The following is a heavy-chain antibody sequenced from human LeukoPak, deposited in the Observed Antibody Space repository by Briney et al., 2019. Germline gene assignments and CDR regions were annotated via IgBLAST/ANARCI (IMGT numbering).Heavy chain of an antibody. D-gene: IGHD6-13*01. J-gene: IGHJ4*02. CDR3: ARGPIAAAGTYQPESDY. CDR1: GGTFSSYA. Sequence: ASVKVSCKASGGTFSSYAISWVRQAPGQGLEWMGGIIPIFGTANYAQKFQGRVTITTDESTSTAYMELSSLRSEDTAVYYCARGPIAAAGTYQPESDYWGQGTLVTVSS. V-gene: IGHV1-69*05. CDR2: IIPIFGTA.